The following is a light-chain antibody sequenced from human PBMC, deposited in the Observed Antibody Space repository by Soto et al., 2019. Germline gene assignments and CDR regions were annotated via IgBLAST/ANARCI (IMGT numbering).Light chain of an antibody. CDR2: AAS. J-gene: IGKJ2*01. CDR1: QSITNN. CDR3: QQSYRIPPT. V-gene: IGKV1-39*01. Sequence: DIQMTQSPSSLSASVGDRVTITCRASQSITNNLNWYQQKPGKAPKLLIYAASSLQSGVPSRFSGSGSGTDFTLTISSLQPEDFATYYCQQSYRIPPTFGQGTKLEIK.